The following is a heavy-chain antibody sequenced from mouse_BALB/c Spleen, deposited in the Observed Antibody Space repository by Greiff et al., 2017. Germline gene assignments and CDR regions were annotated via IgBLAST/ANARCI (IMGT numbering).Heavy chain of an antibody. Sequence: VQLKQSGAELVKPGASVKLSCTASGFNIKDTYMHWVKQRPEQGLEWIGRIDPANGNTKYDPKFQGKATITADTSSNTAYLQLSSLTSEDTAVYYCAPHYYGSRRDWGQGTTLTVSS. V-gene: IGHV14-3*02. CDR3: APHYYGSRRD. J-gene: IGHJ2*01. CDR1: GFNIKDTY. CDR2: IDPANGNT. D-gene: IGHD1-1*01.